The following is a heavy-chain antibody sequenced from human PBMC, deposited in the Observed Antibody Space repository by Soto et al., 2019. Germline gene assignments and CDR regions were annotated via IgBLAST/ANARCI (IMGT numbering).Heavy chain of an antibody. CDR3: ARQSRCISTSCYTGANFYYYGMDV. J-gene: IGHJ6*02. D-gene: IGHD2-2*02. CDR1: GYSFTSYW. CDR2: IYPGDSDT. Sequence: PGASLKISCKGSGYSFTSYWIGWVRQMPGKGLEWMGVIYPGDSDTRYSPTFQGHVTISAVKSISTAYLQWSSLQASDTAIYYCARQSRCISTSCYTGANFYYYGMDVWGQGTTVTVSS. V-gene: IGHV5-51*01.